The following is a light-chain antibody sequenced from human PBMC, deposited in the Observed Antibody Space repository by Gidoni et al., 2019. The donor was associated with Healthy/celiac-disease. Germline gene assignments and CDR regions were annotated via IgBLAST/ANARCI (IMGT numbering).Light chain of an antibody. CDR1: QRVSSN. Sequence: EIVMTQSPATLSVSPGERATLSCRASQRVSSNLAWYQQKPGQAPRLLIYGASTRATGIPARFSGSGSGTEFTLTISSLQSEDFAVYYCQQYNNWPPTFXGXTKVEIK. V-gene: IGKV3-15*01. CDR2: GAS. J-gene: IGKJ4*01. CDR3: QQYNNWPPT.